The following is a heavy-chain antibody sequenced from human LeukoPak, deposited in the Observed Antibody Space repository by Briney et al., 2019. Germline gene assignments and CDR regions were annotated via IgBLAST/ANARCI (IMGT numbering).Heavy chain of an antibody. Sequence: PSETLSLTCTVSGDSISRSFYYWGWIRQAPGRGLEWIGTVSYGSNTYYNPSLKSRVTMSIDTSNNHVSLKVNSVTAADTAIYYCTRDVDCGGDCYSVSWGRGTLVTVSS. V-gene: IGHV4-39*07. CDR2: VSYGSNT. D-gene: IGHD2-21*02. CDR1: GDSISRSFYY. J-gene: IGHJ5*02. CDR3: TRDVDCGGDCYSVS.